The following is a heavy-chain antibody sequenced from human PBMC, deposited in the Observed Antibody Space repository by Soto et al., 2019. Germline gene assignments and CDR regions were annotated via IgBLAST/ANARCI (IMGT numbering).Heavy chain of an antibody. CDR1: GYTFTGYY. V-gene: IGHV1-2*02. Sequence: ASVKVSCKASGYTFTGYYMHWVRQAPGQGLEWMGWINPNSGGTNYAQKVQGRFTMTRDKSISTAYMELSRLRADDTDVHYCARDGAGYCTNGVCYTGNYYYYYGMDVWGQGTTVTVSS. J-gene: IGHJ6*02. D-gene: IGHD2-8*01. CDR2: INPNSGGT. CDR3: ARDGAGYCTNGVCYTGNYYYYYGMDV.